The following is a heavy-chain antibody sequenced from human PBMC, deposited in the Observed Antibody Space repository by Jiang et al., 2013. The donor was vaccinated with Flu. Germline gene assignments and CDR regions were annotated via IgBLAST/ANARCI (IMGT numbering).Heavy chain of an antibody. V-gene: IGHV4-38-2*01. J-gene: IGHJ4*02. D-gene: IGHD1-14*01. CDR1: GYSISSGYY. CDR3: ASWEVTGGDY. Sequence: TCAVSGYSISSGYYWGWIRQPPGKGLEWIGSIYHTGSTYYNPSLKSRVTISVDTSKNQFSLKLSSVTAADTAVYYCASWEVTGGDYWGQGTLVTVSS. CDR2: IYHTGST.